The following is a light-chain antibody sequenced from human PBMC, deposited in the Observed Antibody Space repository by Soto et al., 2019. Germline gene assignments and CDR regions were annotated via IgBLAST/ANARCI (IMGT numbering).Light chain of an antibody. CDR1: SSDVGGYNY. V-gene: IGLV2-14*01. Sequence: QSALTQPASVSGSPGQSITISSTGTSSDVGGYNYVSWYQQHPGKAPKLMIYDVSNRPSGVSNRFSGSKSGNTASLTISGLQAEDEADYYCSSYTSSSTPYVVFGGGTQLTVL. J-gene: IGLJ2*01. CDR3: SSYTSSSTPYVV. CDR2: DVS.